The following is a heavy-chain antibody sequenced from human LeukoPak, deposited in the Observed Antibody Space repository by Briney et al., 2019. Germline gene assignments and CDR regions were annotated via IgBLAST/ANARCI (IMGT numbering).Heavy chain of an antibody. CDR3: ARGGGIYCSSTSCYTGVDY. D-gene: IGHD2-2*02. CDR1: GASISGYY. CDR2: INHSGST. Sequence: SETLSLTCTVSGASISGYYWSWIRQPPGKGLEWIGEINHSGSTNYNPSLKSRVTISVDTSKNQFSLKLSSVTAADTAVYYCARGGGIYCSSTSCYTGVDYWGQGTLVTVSS. J-gene: IGHJ4*02. V-gene: IGHV4-34*01.